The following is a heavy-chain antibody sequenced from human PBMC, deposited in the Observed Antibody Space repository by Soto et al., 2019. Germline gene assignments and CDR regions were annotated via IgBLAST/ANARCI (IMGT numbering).Heavy chain of an antibody. Sequence: SETLSLTCAVYGGSFSGYYWSWIRQPPGKGLEWIGEINHSGSTNYNPSLKSRVTISVDTSKNQFSLKLSSVTAADTAVYYCARVTMVRTYYYYGMDVWGQGTTVTVSS. CDR3: ARVTMVRTYYYYGMDV. CDR2: INHSGST. V-gene: IGHV4-34*01. D-gene: IGHD3-10*01. J-gene: IGHJ6*02. CDR1: GGSFSGYY.